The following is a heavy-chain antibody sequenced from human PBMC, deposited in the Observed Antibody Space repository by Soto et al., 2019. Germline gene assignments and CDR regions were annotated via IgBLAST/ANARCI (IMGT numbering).Heavy chain of an antibody. J-gene: IGHJ6*02. CDR1: GGSISSSNW. V-gene: IGHV4-4*02. D-gene: IGHD2-15*01. Sequence: QVQLQESGPGLVKPSGTLSLTCAVSGGSISSSNWWSWVRQPPGKGLEWIGEIYHSGSTNYNPCLRCRVTIPVDKSRNQFAVKLSSLTSADTAVYYCGRVGGSYYYGMDVWGQGTTVALSS. CDR3: GRVGGSYYYGMDV. CDR2: IYHSGST.